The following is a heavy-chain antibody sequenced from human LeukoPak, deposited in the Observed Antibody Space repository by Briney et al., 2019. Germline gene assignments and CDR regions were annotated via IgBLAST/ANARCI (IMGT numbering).Heavy chain of an antibody. D-gene: IGHD2-2*01. CDR3: ARPLGYCSSNSCYLDV. CDR1: GYTFTGYY. V-gene: IGHV1-2*06. J-gene: IGHJ6*03. CDR2: INVNSGGT. Sequence: ASVKVSCKASGYTFTGYYMHWVRQAPGQGLEWMGRINVNSGGTSYAQKFQGRVTMTRDTSISTAYMELRRLRSDDTAVYYCARPLGYCSSNSCYLDVWGKGTTVTVSS.